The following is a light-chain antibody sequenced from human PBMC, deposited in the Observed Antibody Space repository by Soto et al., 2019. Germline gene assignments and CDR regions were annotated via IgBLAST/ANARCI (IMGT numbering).Light chain of an antibody. CDR3: QQYAGSTLA. J-gene: IGKJ4*01. Sequence: EIVLTQSPGTLSLSPGERATLSCRASQSVSSTYLAWYQQRPGQAPRLLIYGASSRATGIPDRFSGSGSGTDFTLTISRQEPEDCAVYYCQQYAGSTLAFGGGTKVESK. CDR1: QSVSSTY. CDR2: GAS. V-gene: IGKV3-20*01.